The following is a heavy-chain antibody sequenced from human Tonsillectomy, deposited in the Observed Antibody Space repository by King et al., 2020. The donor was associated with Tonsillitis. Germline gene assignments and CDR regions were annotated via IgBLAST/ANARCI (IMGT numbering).Heavy chain of an antibody. CDR3: ARDYSSEEIVIRPAGLFDH. V-gene: IGHV1-18*01. CDR1: GYTFTSYG. Sequence: QLVQSGDEVKEPGGSVKVSCKASGYTFTSYGINWVRQAPGQGLEWMGWISAYNGNTNYAQKFRGRVTMTTDTSTSAASMELGSLRSDDTAVYYCARDYSSEEIVIRPAGLFDHWGQGTLVTVSS. D-gene: IGHD2-2*01. J-gene: IGHJ4*02. CDR2: ISAYNGNT.